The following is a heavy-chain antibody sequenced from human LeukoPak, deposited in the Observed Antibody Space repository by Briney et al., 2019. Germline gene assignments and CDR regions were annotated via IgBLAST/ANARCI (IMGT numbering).Heavy chain of an antibody. CDR1: GYTFTGYH. V-gene: IGHV1-2*02. D-gene: IGHD3-16*01. Sequence: GASVKVSCKASGYTFTGYHLHWVRQAPGQGPEWMGWINPNSGGTNYAQKFQGRVTMTRDTSISTAYMELSRLRSDDTAVYYCAMGGARIRYFYYWGQGTLVTVSS. CDR2: INPNSGGT. CDR3: AMGGARIRYFYY. J-gene: IGHJ4*02.